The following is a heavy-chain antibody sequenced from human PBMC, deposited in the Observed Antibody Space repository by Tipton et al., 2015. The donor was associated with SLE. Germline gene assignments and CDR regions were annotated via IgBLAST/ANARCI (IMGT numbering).Heavy chain of an antibody. D-gene: IGHD5-18*01. CDR2: ISTYNGNT. CDR3: ARVRVDTAMGVFAF. V-gene: IGHV1-18*01. Sequence: QLVQSGAEVKKPGASVRVSCKASGYTFTTYGISWVRQAPGQGLEWMGWISTYNGNTNYAQKLQGRVTMTSDTSTSTAYMELRSLRSDDTAIYYCARVRVDTAMGVFAFWGQGPLVTVSS. J-gene: IGHJ4*02. CDR1: GYTFTTYG.